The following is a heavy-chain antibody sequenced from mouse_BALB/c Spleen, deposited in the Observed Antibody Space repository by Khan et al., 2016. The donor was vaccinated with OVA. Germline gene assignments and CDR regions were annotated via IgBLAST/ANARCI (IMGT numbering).Heavy chain of an antibody. CDR2: IDTYSGGN. CDR3: ALVYYYGSGFDY. CDR1: GYSFTDFN. Sequence: EVQLQQSGPELVKPGASVKVSCKASGYSFTDFNMFWVKQSHGKSLEWIGYIDTYSGGNIYNQRFKGKASLTVDKSSSTAFMHLNSMTSEASAVYYCALVYYYGSGFDYWGQGTTVTVSS. V-gene: IGHV1S135*01. J-gene: IGHJ2*01. D-gene: IGHD1-1*01.